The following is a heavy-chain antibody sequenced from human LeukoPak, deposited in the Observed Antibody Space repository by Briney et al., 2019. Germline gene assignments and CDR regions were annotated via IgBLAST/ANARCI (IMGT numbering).Heavy chain of an antibody. CDR3: AREAWELPYYYYYYMDV. CDR2: ISGGGGTT. CDR1: GFTFSSYG. J-gene: IGHJ6*03. D-gene: IGHD1-26*01. Sequence: GGSLRLSCAASGFTFSSYGMHWVRQAPGKGLEWVAVISGGGGTTYYADSVKGRFTISRDNSKNTLYLQMNSLRAEDTAVYYCAREAWELPYYYYYYMDVWGKGTTVTISS. V-gene: IGHV3-33*08.